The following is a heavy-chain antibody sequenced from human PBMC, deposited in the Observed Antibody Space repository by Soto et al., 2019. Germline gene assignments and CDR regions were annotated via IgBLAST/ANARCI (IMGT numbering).Heavy chain of an antibody. CDR2: ISSSSSTI. CDR1: GFTFSSYS. V-gene: IGHV3-48*01. D-gene: IGHD3-10*01. J-gene: IGHJ4*02. Sequence: GGSLRLSCAASGFTFSSYSMNWVRQAPGKGLEWVSYISSSSSTIYYADSVKGRFTISRDNAKNSLYLQMNSLRAEDTAVYYCARGHGSGSFSSGRETSIDYWGQGTLVTVSS. CDR3: ARGHGSGSFSSGRETSIDY.